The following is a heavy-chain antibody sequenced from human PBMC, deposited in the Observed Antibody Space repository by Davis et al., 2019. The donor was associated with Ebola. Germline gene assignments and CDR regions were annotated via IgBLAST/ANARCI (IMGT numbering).Heavy chain of an antibody. J-gene: IGHJ6*04. D-gene: IGHD3-3*01. V-gene: IGHV3-23*01. Sequence: GGSLRLSCAASGFNFYNYDMTWVRQAPGKGLEWVPAISGSGGSTYYADSVKGRFTISRDNSKNTLYLQMNSLRAEDTAVYYCAKSGLSFGVVKYHYGMDVWGKGTTVTVSS. CDR2: ISGSGGST. CDR3: AKSGLSFGVVKYHYGMDV. CDR1: GFNFYNYD.